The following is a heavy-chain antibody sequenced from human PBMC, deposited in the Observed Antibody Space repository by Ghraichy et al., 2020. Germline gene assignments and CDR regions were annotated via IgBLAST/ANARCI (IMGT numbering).Heavy chain of an antibody. CDR2: INHSGST. J-gene: IGHJ3*02. CDR3: ATHSVPPGGIVVDPYAFDI. D-gene: IGHD3-22*01. Sequence: SETLSLTCAVYGGSFSGYYWSWIRQPPGKGLEWIGEINHSGSTNYNPSLKSRVTISVDTSKNQFSLKLSSVTAADTAVYYCATHSVPPGGIVVDPYAFDIWGQGTMVTVSS. CDR1: GGSFSGYY. V-gene: IGHV4-34*01.